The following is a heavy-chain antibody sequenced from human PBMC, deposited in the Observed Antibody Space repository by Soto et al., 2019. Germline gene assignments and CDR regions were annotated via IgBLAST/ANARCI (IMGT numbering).Heavy chain of an antibody. CDR1: GFTFSRYW. CDR3: ATDILWRHSDN. V-gene: IGHV3-74*03. D-gene: IGHD2-15*01. CDR2: ITTDGTNT. J-gene: IGHJ4*02. Sequence: EVQLVESGGGLVQPGGSLRLSCAVSGFTFSRYWMHWFSQDPGNGLVWVSSITTDGTNTQYSDSVRGRFTVSRNNAKNTAYLQTNSLRREYTAVYYHATDILWRHSDNWGQGPMVVVFS.